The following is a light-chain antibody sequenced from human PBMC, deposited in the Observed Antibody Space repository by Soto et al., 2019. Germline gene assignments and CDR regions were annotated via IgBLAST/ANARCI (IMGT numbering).Light chain of an antibody. CDR3: QVHLPSPPGYT. J-gene: IGKJ2*01. Sequence: EIVLTQSPGTLSLSPGERATLSCRTSQFVYNSQFAGHQQRSGHSPRLLIRGAASRAAGIPDRLSGSGSGTDFILPVSRLEPEDFAVYYCQVHLPSPPGYTFGQGTKLEIK. V-gene: IGKV3-20*01. CDR2: GAA. CDR1: QFVYNSQ.